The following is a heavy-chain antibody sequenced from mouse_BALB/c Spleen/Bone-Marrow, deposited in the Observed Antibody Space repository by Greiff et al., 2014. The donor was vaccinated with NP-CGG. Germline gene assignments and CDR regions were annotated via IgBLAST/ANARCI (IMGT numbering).Heavy chain of an antibody. D-gene: IGHD4-1*01. CDR1: GYTFTSYW. Sequence: QVQLQQPGAELAKPGASVKMSCKASGYTFTSYWMHWVKQRPGQGLEWIGYINPSTGYTEYNQKFKDKATLTADKSSNTAYMQLSSLTSEDSAVYYCARSRTGTYFDYWGQGTTLTVSS. CDR2: INPSTGYT. CDR3: ARSRTGTYFDY. V-gene: IGHV1-7*01. J-gene: IGHJ2*01.